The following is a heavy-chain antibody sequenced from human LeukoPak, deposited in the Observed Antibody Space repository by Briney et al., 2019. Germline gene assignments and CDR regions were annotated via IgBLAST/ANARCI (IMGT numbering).Heavy chain of an antibody. Sequence: ASVKVSCKASGYTFSSYSIIWVRQAPGQGLEWMGLISVYNGNTNYAQNLQGRLTMTTDTSTSTAYMELRSLRSDDTAVYYCARLAVRPNTVSEDYYYMDVWGKGTTVTVSS. CDR2: ISVYNGNT. V-gene: IGHV1-18*01. CDR1: GYTFSSYS. D-gene: IGHD4-17*01. CDR3: ARLAVRPNTVSEDYYYMDV. J-gene: IGHJ6*03.